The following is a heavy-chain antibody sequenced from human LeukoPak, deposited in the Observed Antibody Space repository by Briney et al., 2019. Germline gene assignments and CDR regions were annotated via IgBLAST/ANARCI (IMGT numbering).Heavy chain of an antibody. D-gene: IGHD1-7*01. CDR3: ASPQIAGTHYFDY. Sequence: PGGSLRLSCAASGFTFSDYYMSWIRQAPGKGLEWVSYISSSGTTIYYADSVKGRFTISRDNAKNSLYLQMNSLRAEETAVYYCASPQIAGTHYFDYWGQGTLVTVSS. CDR1: GFTFSDYY. V-gene: IGHV3-11*04. CDR2: ISSSGTTI. J-gene: IGHJ4*02.